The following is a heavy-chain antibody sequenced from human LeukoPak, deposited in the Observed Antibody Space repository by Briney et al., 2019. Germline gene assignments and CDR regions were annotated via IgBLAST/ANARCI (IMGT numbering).Heavy chain of an antibody. CDR1: GYTFTKHG. CDR2: ISAYNGDT. V-gene: IGHV1-18*01. Sequence: ASVKVSCKASGYTFTKHGFSWVRQAPGQGLEWMGWISAYNGDTYYAQKLQGRVTVTTDTSTSTAYMELRSLTSDDTAVYYCARSLLVVPDASGEHDAFDMWGQGTMVTVSS. J-gene: IGHJ3*02. D-gene: IGHD2-8*02. CDR3: ARSLLVVPDASGEHDAFDM.